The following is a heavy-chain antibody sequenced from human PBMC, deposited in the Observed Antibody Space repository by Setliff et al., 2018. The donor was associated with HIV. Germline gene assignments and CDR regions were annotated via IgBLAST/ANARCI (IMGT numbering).Heavy chain of an antibody. D-gene: IGHD2-2*01. J-gene: IGHJ4*02. Sequence: PGGSLRLSCAASGFTFSAYSMNWVRQVPGKGLEWVSYISHSGGTIKYADFVRGRFTISRDIAKSSLYLQMDSLSAEDTAVYYCTSGALLPTVDYWGRGTLVTVSS. CDR3: TSGALLPTVDY. CDR1: GFTFSAYS. CDR2: ISHSGGTI. V-gene: IGHV3-11*01.